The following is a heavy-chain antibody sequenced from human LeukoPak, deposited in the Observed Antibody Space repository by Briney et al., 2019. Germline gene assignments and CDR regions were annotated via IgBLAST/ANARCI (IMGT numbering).Heavy chain of an antibody. J-gene: IGHJ4*02. Sequence: SETLSLTCAVSGGTFSDYFCSWIRQSPGKGLEWLGDINHGGSTNYNPSLKSRVTLSVSTANKHFSLRLRSVTAADTAVYYCARGVGASRKELDYWGQGTLVTVSS. CDR3: ARGVGASRKELDY. CDR2: INHGGST. V-gene: IGHV4-34*01. D-gene: IGHD3-10*01. CDR1: GGTFSDYF.